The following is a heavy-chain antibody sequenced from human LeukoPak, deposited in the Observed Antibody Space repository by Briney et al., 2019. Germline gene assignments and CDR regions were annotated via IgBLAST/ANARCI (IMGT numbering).Heavy chain of an antibody. CDR1: GYTFTSYG. J-gene: IGHJ4*02. V-gene: IGHV1-18*01. Sequence: ASVKVSCKASGYTFTSYGISWVRQAPGQGLEWMGRISANDGNTDYPQKLQGRVTMTTDTSTSTAYMELRSLRSDDTAVYYCARESHVTREDYWGQGTLVTVSS. CDR3: ARESHVTREDY. CDR2: ISANDGNT. D-gene: IGHD3-10*01.